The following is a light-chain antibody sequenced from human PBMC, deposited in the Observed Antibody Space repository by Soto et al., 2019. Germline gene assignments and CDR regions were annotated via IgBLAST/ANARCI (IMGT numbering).Light chain of an antibody. J-gene: IGKJ3*01. CDR2: DVS. V-gene: IGKV3-11*01. CDR1: QSTTNY. CDR3: QQRT. Sequence: EVVLTQSPATLSLSPGDRATLSCRASQSTTNYLAWYQQRPGQAPRLLIYDVSTRATGIPARFSGSGSGTDFTLTISSLEPEDFAVYYCQQRTFGPGTKVDNK.